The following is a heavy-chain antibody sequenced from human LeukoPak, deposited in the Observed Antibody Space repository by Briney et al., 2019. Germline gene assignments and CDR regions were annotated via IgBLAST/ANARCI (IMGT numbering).Heavy chain of an antibody. V-gene: IGHV3-30*04. J-gene: IGHJ4*02. Sequence: GGSLRLSCAASGFTFSSYAIHWVRQAPGKGLEWVAVTLYDGSNKYYADSVKGRFTISRDNSKNTLNLQTNSLRAEDTAVYYCARGSGSGWHASFDYWGQGTLVTVSS. CDR3: ARGSGSGWHASFDY. CDR1: GFTFSSYA. D-gene: IGHD6-19*01. CDR2: TLYDGSNK.